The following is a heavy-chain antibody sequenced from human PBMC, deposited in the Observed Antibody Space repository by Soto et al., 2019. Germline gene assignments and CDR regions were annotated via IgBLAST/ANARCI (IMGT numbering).Heavy chain of an antibody. V-gene: IGHV4-30-2*03. D-gene: IGHD1-26*01. Sequence: PSETLSLTCAVSGGSISSGGYSWSWIRQPPGKGLEWIGYIYYGSTYYNPSLKSRLTISIDTSENQFSLELTSVTAADTGLYYCARGTGSTYFFDRWGQGTVVTVSS. CDR3: ARGTGSTYFFDR. J-gene: IGHJ4*02. CDR1: GGSISSGGYS. CDR2: IYYGST.